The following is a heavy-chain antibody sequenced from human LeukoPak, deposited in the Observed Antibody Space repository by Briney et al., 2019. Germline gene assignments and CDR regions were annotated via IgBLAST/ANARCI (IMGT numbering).Heavy chain of an antibody. CDR3: AKDSITMVRGVIPNWFDP. CDR1: GFTFSSYA. Sequence: GGSLRLSRAASGFTFSSYAMSWVRQAPGKGLEWVSAISGSGGSTYYADSVKGRFTISRDNSKNTLYLQMNSLRAEDTAVYYCAKDSITMVRGVIPNWFDPWGQGTLVTVSS. J-gene: IGHJ5*02. D-gene: IGHD3-10*01. V-gene: IGHV3-23*01. CDR2: ISGSGGST.